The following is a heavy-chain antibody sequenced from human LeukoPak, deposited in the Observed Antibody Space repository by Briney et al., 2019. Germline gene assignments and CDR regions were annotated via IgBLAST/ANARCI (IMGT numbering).Heavy chain of an antibody. J-gene: IGHJ4*02. D-gene: IGHD2-2*01. CDR2: INHSGST. Sequence: PSETLSLTCAVYGGSFSGYYWSWIRQPPGKGLEWIGEINHSGSTNYNPSLKSRVTISVDTSKNQFSLKLSSVTAADTAVYYRAPRPYCSSTSCYEYYWGQGTLVTVSS. CDR3: APRPYCSSTSCYEYY. V-gene: IGHV4-34*01. CDR1: GGSFSGYY.